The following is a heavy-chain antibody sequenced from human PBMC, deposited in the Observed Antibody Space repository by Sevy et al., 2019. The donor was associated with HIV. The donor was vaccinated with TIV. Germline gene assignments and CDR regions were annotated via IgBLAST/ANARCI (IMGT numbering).Heavy chain of an antibody. J-gene: IGHJ4*02. CDR2: IYTSGST. CDR1: GGSISSGSYY. Sequence: SETLSLTCTVSGGSISSGSYYWSWIRQPAGKGLEWIGRIYTSGSTNYNPSLKSRVTMSVDTSKNQFSLKLSSVTAADTAVYYCARDVNIAVVGLYYFDYWGQGTLVTVSS. CDR3: ARDVNIAVVGLYYFDY. D-gene: IGHD6-19*01. V-gene: IGHV4-61*02.